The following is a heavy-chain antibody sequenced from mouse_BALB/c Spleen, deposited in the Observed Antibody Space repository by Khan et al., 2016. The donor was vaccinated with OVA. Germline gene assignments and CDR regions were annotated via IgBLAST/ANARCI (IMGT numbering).Heavy chain of an antibody. CDR1: GFSLTSYG. V-gene: IGHV2-6-1*01. Sequence: QVQLKQSGPGLVAPSQSLSITCTISGFSLTSYGVHWVRQPPGKGLEWLVVIWSDGHTTYNSALKSRLSISKDNSKSQVFLKMNSLQTDDTAMYYSAIHGYYGNDGPYFDVWGAGTTVTVSS. CDR3: AIHGYYGNDGPYFDV. J-gene: IGHJ1*01. CDR2: IWSDGHT. D-gene: IGHD2-2*01.